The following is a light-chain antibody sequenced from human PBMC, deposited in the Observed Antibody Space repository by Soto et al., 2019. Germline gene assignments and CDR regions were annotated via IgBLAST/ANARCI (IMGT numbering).Light chain of an antibody. CDR1: SSHVGGYNF. J-gene: IGLJ3*02. CDR3: SSYAGSNNWV. V-gene: IGLV2-8*01. Sequence: QSVLTQPPSASGSPGQSLTISCTGTSSHVGGYNFVSWYQQHPGKAPKLMISDVNRRPSGVPDRFSGSKSGNTASLTVSGLQAEDEADYYCSSYAGSNNWVFGGGTKVTVL. CDR2: DVN.